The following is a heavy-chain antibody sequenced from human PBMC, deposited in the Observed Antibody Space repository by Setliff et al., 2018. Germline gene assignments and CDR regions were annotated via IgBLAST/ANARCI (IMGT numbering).Heavy chain of an antibody. CDR1: GYTFTSYY. CDR2: NSVY. CDR3: ARGGSPDCTTNSCRYGDYFY. J-gene: IGHJ4*02. V-gene: IGHV1-18*04. D-gene: IGHD4-17*01. Sequence: ASVKVSCKASGYTFTSYYMHWVRQAPGQGLEWMGWNSVYAREFQGRVTMTIDTPTSTAYMELRSLRSEDTAVYYCARGGSPDCTTNSCRYGDYFYWGQGTLVTVSS.